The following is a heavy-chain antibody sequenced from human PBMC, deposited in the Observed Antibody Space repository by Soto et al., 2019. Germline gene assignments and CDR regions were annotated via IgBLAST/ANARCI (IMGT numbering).Heavy chain of an antibody. V-gene: IGHV1-18*04. CDR1: GYTFTSYG. Sequence: ASVKVSCKASGYTFTSYGISWVRQAPGQGLEWTGWISAYNGNTNYAQKLQGRVTMTTDTSTSTAYMELRSLRSDDTAVYYCARTRITMIVVVITGDNWFDPWGQGTLVTVSS. D-gene: IGHD3-22*01. CDR2: ISAYNGNT. CDR3: ARTRITMIVVVITGDNWFDP. J-gene: IGHJ5*02.